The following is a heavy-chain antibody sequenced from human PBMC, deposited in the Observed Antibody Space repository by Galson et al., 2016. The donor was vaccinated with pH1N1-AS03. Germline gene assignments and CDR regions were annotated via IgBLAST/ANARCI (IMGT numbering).Heavy chain of an antibody. CDR1: GFTFNGYW. V-gene: IGHV3-7*03. J-gene: IGHJ4*02. CDR3: ASAPRGSGSSYYFDY. Sequence: SLRLSCAASGFTFNGYWMSWVRQAPGKGPEWVAHINQDGSEKYYVDSVKGRFTTSRDNAKNSLYLQMNSLRAEDTAVYYCASAPRGSGSSYYFDYWGQGTLVTVSS. CDR2: INQDGSEK. D-gene: IGHD6-6*01.